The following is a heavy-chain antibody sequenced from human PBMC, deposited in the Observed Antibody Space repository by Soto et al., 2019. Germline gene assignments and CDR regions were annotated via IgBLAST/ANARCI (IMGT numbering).Heavy chain of an antibody. CDR3: AKDKRLAVAGIFDY. D-gene: IGHD6-19*01. J-gene: IGHJ4*01. V-gene: IGHV3-30*18. CDR1: GFTFSSYG. CDR2: ISYDGSNK. Sequence: GGSLRLSCAASGFTFSSYGMHWVRQAPGKGLEWVAVISYDGSNKYYADSVKGRFTISRDNSKNTLYLQMNSLRAEDTAVYYCAKDKRLAVAGIFDYWGHGNLVTDSS.